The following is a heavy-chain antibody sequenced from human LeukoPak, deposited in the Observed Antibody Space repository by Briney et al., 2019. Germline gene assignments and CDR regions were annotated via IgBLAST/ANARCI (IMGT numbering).Heavy chain of an antibody. CDR3: ARESLRDGYNFDY. CDR1: GFTFRNYG. Sequence: GGSLRLSCAPAGFTFRNYGMRWVRQAPGKGLEWVAVIWYDGSKKYYADSVKGRLTISRDNSKNTLYLQMNSLRAEDTAVYYCARESLRDGYNFDYWGQGTLVTVSS. D-gene: IGHD5-24*01. J-gene: IGHJ4*02. V-gene: IGHV3-33*01. CDR2: IWYDGSKK.